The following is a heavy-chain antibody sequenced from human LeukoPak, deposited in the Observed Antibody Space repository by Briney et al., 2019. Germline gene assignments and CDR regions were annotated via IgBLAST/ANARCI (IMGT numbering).Heavy chain of an antibody. Sequence: SVKVSCKASGYTFTGYYMHWVRQPPGQGREWMGWINPNSRGTNFAQKFRGRVTMTRDTSISTAFMELSRLTSDDTAVYYCARLWNTGYIIYFDSWGQGALVTVSS. V-gene: IGHV1-2*02. CDR1: GYTFTGYY. D-gene: IGHD5-12*01. CDR2: INPNSRGT. J-gene: IGHJ4*02. CDR3: ARLWNTGYIIYFDS.